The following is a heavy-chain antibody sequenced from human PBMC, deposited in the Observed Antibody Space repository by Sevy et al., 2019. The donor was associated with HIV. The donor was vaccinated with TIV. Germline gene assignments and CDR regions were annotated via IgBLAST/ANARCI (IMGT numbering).Heavy chain of an antibody. CDR1: GGSISSYY. J-gene: IGHJ5*02. D-gene: IGHD1-26*01. CDR3: ARESPLGVEWELSRPQNWFDP. Sequence: SETLSLTCTVFGGSISSYYWNWIRQPPGKGLEWIGYIYYSGSTNYNPSLKSRVTISVDMSKNQFSLKLSFVTAADTAVYYYARESPLGVEWELSRPQNWFDPWGQGTLVTVSS. V-gene: IGHV4-59*01. CDR2: IYYSGST.